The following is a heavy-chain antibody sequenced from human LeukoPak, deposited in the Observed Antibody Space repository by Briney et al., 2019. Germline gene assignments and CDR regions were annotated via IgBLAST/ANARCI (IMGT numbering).Heavy chain of an antibody. D-gene: IGHD3-22*01. CDR2: INPNSGGT. CDR1: GYTFTGYY. CDR3: ARDRDYDSSALRY. J-gene: IGHJ4*02. V-gene: IGHV1-2*02. Sequence: AASVKVSCKASGYTFTGYYMHWVRQAPGQGLEWMGWINPNSGGTNYAQKFQGRVTMTRDTSISTAYMELSRLRSDDTAVYYCARDRDYDSSALRYWGQGTLVTVSS.